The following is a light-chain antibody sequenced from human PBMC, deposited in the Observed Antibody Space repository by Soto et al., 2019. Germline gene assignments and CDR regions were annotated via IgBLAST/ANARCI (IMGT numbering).Light chain of an antibody. Sequence: QSALAQPASVSGSPGQSITISCTGTSSDVGAYDSVSWYQQHPHKAPQVIIYKGTRRPSGVPDRFSGSKSGSTASLTISGLQAEDEADYYCCSHAGGSSWVFGGGTQLTVL. CDR3: CSHAGGSSWV. J-gene: IGLJ3*02. V-gene: IGLV2-11*01. CDR1: SSDVGAYDS. CDR2: KGT.